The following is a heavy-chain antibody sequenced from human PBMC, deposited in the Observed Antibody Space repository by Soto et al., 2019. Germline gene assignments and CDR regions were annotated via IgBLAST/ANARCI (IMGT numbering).Heavy chain of an antibody. Sequence: SGPTLVNPTQTLTLTCTFSGFSLSTSGVGVGWIRQPPGKALEWLAVIYWDDDKGYSPSLENRLTITKDTSKNQVVLTMTNMDPVDTATYYCAHTVGLVVVTSEDEYFQHWGQGTQVTVSS. V-gene: IGHV2-5*02. D-gene: IGHD2-15*01. CDR3: AHTVGLVVVTSEDEYFQH. CDR1: GFSLSTSGVG. CDR2: IYWDDDK. J-gene: IGHJ1*01.